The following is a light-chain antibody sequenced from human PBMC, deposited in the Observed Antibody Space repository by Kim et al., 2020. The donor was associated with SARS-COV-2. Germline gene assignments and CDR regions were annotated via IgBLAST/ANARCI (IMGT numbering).Light chain of an antibody. CDR3: QLRNNWPPWT. CDR2: DAS. V-gene: IGKV3-11*01. CDR1: QSVSTY. Sequence: SPGDRATLSCRASQSVSTYLAWYQHKPGQAPRLLIHDASNRATGIPARFSGSGSGTDFTLTISSLEPEDFAVYYCQLRNNWPPWTFGQGTKVDIK. J-gene: IGKJ1*01.